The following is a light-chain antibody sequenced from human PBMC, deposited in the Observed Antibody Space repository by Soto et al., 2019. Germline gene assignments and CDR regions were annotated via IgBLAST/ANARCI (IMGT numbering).Light chain of an antibody. CDR3: NSYAASGNLWV. Sequence: QSVLTQPPSVSGAPGQRVTISCTGSSSNIGAGFDVHWYHQIAGTAPKLLIYGNSNRPSGVPDRFSGSKSGTSASLAINGLQAEDEADYYCNSYAASGNLWVFGGGTKVTVL. J-gene: IGLJ3*02. V-gene: IGLV1-40*01. CDR1: SSNIGAGFD. CDR2: GNS.